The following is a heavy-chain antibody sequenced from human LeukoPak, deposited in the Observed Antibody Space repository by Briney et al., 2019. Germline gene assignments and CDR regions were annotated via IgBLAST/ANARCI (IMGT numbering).Heavy chain of an antibody. D-gene: IGHD2-2*01. V-gene: IGHV1-18*01. CDR1: GYTFTSYS. J-gene: IGHJ5*02. CDR3: ARDWDCSSTSCRDCFDP. CDR2: ISTYNGNT. Sequence: VASVKVSCKASGYTFTSYSFSWVRQAPGQGLEWMGWISTYNGNTKYAQKLQGRVTMTTDTSTSTAYMELRSLRSDDTAVYYCARDWDCSSTSCRDCFDPWGQGTLVTVSS.